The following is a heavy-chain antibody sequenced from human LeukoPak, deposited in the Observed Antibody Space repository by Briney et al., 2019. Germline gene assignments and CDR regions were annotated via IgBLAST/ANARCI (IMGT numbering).Heavy chain of an antibody. CDR3: ATESSRSSAY. J-gene: IGHJ4*02. D-gene: IGHD6-6*01. V-gene: IGHV3-48*03. CDR1: GFTFSSYE. CDR2: ISRSGSSI. Sequence: GGSLRLSCAASGFTFSSYEMNWVRQAPGKGLEWVSHISRSGSSIFYADSVKGRFTIFRDNGQNSLYLQMSSLRAEDTAVYYCATESSRSSAYWGQGTLVTVSS.